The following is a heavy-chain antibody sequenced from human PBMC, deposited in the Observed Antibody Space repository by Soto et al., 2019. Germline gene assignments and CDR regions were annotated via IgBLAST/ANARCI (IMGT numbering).Heavy chain of an antibody. J-gene: IGHJ6*02. V-gene: IGHV3-30-3*01. D-gene: IGHD6-19*01. CDR3: ARNGGIAVAGQDGMGMDV. CDR2: ISYDGSNK. Sequence: QVQLVESGGGVVQPGRSLRLSCAASGFTFSSYAMHWVRQAPGKGLEWVAVISYDGSNKYYADSVKGRFTISRDNSKNTXXLQMNSLRAEDTAVYYCARNGGIAVAGQDGMGMDVWGQGTTVTVSS. CDR1: GFTFSSYA.